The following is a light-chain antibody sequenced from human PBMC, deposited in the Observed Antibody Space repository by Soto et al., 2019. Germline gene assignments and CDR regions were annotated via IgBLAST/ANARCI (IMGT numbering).Light chain of an antibody. CDR3: CSYADTNSLI. J-gene: IGLJ2*01. V-gene: IGLV2-11*01. Sequence: QSALTQPRSVSGSPGQSVTISCTGTSNDVGGHSHVSWYQQHPGKAPKVMIYDVTKRPSGVPDRFSGSKSGNTASLTISGLQAEYEAEYHCCSYADTNSLIFGGGTKLTVL. CDR1: SNDVGGHSH. CDR2: DVT.